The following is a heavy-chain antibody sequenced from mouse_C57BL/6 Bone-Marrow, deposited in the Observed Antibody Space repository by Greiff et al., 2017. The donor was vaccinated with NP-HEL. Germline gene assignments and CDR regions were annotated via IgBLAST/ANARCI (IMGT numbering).Heavy chain of an antibody. D-gene: IGHD1-1*01. CDR2: IDPSDSET. CDR3: ARVGYYYGSSPYYAMDY. Sequence: QVQLQQPGAELVRPGSSVKLSCKASGYTFTSYWMHWVKQRPIQGLEWIGNIDPSDSETHYTQQFKDKATLTVDKSSSTAYMQLSSLTSEDSAVYYCARVGYYYGSSPYYAMDYWGQGTSVTVSS. CDR1: GYTFTSYW. J-gene: IGHJ4*01. V-gene: IGHV1-52*01.